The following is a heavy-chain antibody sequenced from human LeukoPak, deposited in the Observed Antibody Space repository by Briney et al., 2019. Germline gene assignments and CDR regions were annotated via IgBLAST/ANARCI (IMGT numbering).Heavy chain of an antibody. CDR1: GFIFDNYA. D-gene: IGHD3-16*01. CDR2: ISWNTGNK. CDR3: VKGTTFDAFDM. Sequence: SLRLSCAAAGFIFDNYAMHWVRQAPGKGLEWVSRISWNTGNKDYADSVMGRFTISRDNDKNSLFLQMNSLRPEDTALYYCVKGTTFDAFDMWGQGTMVIVFS. J-gene: IGHJ3*02. V-gene: IGHV3-9*01.